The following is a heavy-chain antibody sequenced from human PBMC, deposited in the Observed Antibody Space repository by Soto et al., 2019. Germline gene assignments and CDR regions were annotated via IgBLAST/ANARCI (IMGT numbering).Heavy chain of an antibody. CDR2: INYSGTT. CDR3: ATYGDTSHY. V-gene: IGHV4-34*01. D-gene: IGHD4-17*01. CDR1: GGSFSGSY. Sequence: PSDTLSLTCAVYGGSFSGSYWSWIRQPPGKGLEWIGEINYSGTTNYNPSLKSRVTISVDTSKNQFSLRLSSVTAADTAIYYCATYGDTSHYWGQGTLVTVSA. J-gene: IGHJ4*02.